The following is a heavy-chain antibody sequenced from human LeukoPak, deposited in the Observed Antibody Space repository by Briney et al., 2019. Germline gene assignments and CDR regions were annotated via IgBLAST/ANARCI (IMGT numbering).Heavy chain of an antibody. J-gene: IGHJ4*02. CDR3: TPDWVFRSFADY. Sequence: GGSLRLSCAGSGFIFSNAWMIWVRQAPGKGLEWVGRIRSKTDGGSIHYAAPVKGRFTISRDDSKDTVYLQMDSLTTEDTAVYYCTPDWVFRSFADYWGQGTLVTVS. CDR2: IRSKTDGGSI. CDR1: GFIFSNAW. V-gene: IGHV3-15*01. D-gene: IGHD3-10*01.